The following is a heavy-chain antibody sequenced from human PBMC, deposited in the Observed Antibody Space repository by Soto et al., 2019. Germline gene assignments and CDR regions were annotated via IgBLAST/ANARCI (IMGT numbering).Heavy chain of an antibody. J-gene: IGHJ4*02. CDR1: GFTFSSYG. V-gene: IGHV3-30*18. Sequence: QVQLVESGGGAVQPGRSLRLSCAASGFTFSSYGMHWVRQAPGKGVEWVAVISYDGSNKYYADSVKGRFTISRDNSKNTLYLQMNSLRAEDTAVYYCAKGSTAMTYFDYWGQGTLVTVSS. D-gene: IGHD5-18*01. CDR2: ISYDGSNK. CDR3: AKGSTAMTYFDY.